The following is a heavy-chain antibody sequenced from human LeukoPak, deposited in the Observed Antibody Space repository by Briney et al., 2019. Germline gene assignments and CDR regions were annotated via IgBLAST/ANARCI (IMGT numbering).Heavy chain of an antibody. CDR2: INHSGST. CDR3: ARACEPNGVCSHFDY. J-gene: IGHJ4*02. V-gene: IGHV4-34*01. D-gene: IGHD2-8*01. Sequence: SETLSLTCAVYGGSFSGYYWSWIRQPPGKGLEWIGEINHSGSTNYSPSLKSRVTISVDTSKNQFSLKLSSVTAADTAVYYCARACEPNGVCSHFDYWGQGTLVTVSS. CDR1: GGSFSGYY.